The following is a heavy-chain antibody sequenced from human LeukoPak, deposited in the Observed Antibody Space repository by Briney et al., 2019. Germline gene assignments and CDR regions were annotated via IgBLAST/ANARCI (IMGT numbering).Heavy chain of an antibody. J-gene: IGHJ4*02. CDR1: GFTFSSYA. CDR2: ISGSGGST. Sequence: GGSLRLSCAASGFTFSSYAMSWVHQAPGKGLEWVSAISGSGGSTYYADSVKGRFTISRDNSKNTLYLQMNSLRAEDTAVYYCAKDFYDSSGYPPYFDYWGQGTLVTVSS. V-gene: IGHV3-23*01. D-gene: IGHD3-22*01. CDR3: AKDFYDSSGYPPYFDY.